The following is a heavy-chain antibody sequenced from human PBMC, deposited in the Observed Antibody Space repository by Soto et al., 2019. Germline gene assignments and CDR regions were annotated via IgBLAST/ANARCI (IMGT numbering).Heavy chain of an antibody. V-gene: IGHV3-7*01. J-gene: IGHJ6*04. CDR2: IKEDGSEK. Sequence: EVQVVESGGGLVQPGGSLRLSCVASGFTSSSYWMNWVRQAPGKGLEWVANIKEDGSEKNYVDSVKGRFTISSDNAKNSLYMQMNSLRAEDTAVYYCAGSTSSWGVWGKGTTVTVSS. CDR3: AGSTSSWGV. D-gene: IGHD6-13*01. CDR1: GFTSSSYW.